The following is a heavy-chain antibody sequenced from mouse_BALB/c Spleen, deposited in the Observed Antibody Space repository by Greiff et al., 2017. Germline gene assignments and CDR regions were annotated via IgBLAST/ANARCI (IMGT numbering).Heavy chain of an antibody. D-gene: IGHD2-4*01. CDR3: AREERGTMITTGAWFAY. CDR2: INPNNGGT. J-gene: IGHJ3*01. Sequence: EVQLQQSGPELVKPGASVKISCKTSGYTFTEYTMHWVKQSHGKSLEWIGGINPNNGGTSYNQKFKGKATLTVDKSSSTAYMELRSLTSEDSAVYYCAREERGTMITTGAWFAYWGQGTLVTVSA. V-gene: IGHV1-18*01. CDR1: GYTFTEYT.